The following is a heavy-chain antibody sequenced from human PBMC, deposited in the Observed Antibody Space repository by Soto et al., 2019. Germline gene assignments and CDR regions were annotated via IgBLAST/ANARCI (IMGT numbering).Heavy chain of an antibody. CDR2: IYWDDDK. CDR3: SPLVVAGLTFSFDS. CDR1: GFSLSTSGVG. V-gene: IGHV2-5*02. D-gene: IGHD2-15*01. J-gene: IGHJ4*01. Sequence: QITLKESGPTLVKPTQTLTLTCTFSGFSLSTSGVGVGWIRQPPGKALEWLTFIYWDDDKRNSPFLKSRLTISKDTTKIPVVLTLTSCGPVNAASYFLSPLVVAGLTFSFDSWRHGTLVTVCS.